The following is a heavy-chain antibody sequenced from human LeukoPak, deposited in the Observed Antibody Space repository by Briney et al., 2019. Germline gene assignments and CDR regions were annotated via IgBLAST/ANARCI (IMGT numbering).Heavy chain of an antibody. CDR1: GYTFTSYY. J-gene: IGHJ3*02. Sequence: ASVKVSCKASGYTFTSYYMHWVRQAPGQGLEWMGIINPSGGSTSYAQKFQGRVTMTRDTSTSTVYMELSSLRSEDTAVYYCAVPLVTRAFDIWGQGTMVTVSS. D-gene: IGHD4-23*01. CDR3: AVPLVTRAFDI. CDR2: INPSGGST. V-gene: IGHV1-46*01.